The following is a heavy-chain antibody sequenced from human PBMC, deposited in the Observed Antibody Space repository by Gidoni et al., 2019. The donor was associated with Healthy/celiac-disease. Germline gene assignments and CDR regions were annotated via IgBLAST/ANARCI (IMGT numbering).Heavy chain of an antibody. V-gene: IGHV3-30*18. J-gene: IGHJ6*03. CDR3: AKTLVGATDYYYYYMDV. D-gene: IGHD1-26*01. CDR2: ISYDGSNK. Sequence: GKGLEWVAVISYDGSNKYYADSVKGRFTISRDNSKNTLYLQMNSLRAEDTAVYYCAKTLVGATDYYYYYMDVWGKGTTVTVSS.